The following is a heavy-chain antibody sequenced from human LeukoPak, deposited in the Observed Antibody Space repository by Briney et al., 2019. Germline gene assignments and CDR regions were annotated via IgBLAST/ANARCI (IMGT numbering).Heavy chain of an antibody. CDR1: GFTFTSYS. J-gene: IGHJ3*02. Sequence: GGSLRLSCAASGFTFTSYSMNWVRQAPGKGLEWVSTISGGGGSTYYADSVKGRFTISRDNSKNTLYLQMNSLRAEDTAVYYCAKDWTSDAFDIWGQGTMVTVSS. CDR2: ISGGGGST. V-gene: IGHV3-23*01. CDR3: AKDWTSDAFDI. D-gene: IGHD3/OR15-3a*01.